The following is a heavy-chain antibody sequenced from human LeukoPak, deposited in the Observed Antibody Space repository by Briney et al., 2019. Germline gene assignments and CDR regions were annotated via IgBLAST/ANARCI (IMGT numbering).Heavy chain of an antibody. CDR1: GYTFTSYN. CDR2: MNSNSGST. V-gene: IGHV1-8*01. Sequence: GASVKVSCKASGYTFTSYNINWVRQATGQGREWMGWMNSNSGSTGCAQKFQGRVTMTSDTSISTAYMQLGSLRSENAAVYYCARGSPIAVAGTRWFDPWGQGTLVTVSS. CDR3: ARGSPIAVAGTRWFDP. D-gene: IGHD6-19*01. J-gene: IGHJ5*02.